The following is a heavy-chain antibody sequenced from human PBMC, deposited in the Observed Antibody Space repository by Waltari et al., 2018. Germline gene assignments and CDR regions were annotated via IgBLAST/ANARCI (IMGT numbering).Heavy chain of an antibody. V-gene: IGHV3-74*01. CDR2: INNDGRST. J-gene: IGHJ5*02. Sequence: EVHLVESGVGLVQPGGSLRLPFAVSGFPFSDDCMHWVRQAPGKGVVGVSRINNDGRSTSYADSMKGRFTVSRDNAKNTLYLQMNSLTVDDTAVYYCAKDQWFGAWGQGTLVTVSS. CDR3: AKDQWFGA. CDR1: GFPFSDDC.